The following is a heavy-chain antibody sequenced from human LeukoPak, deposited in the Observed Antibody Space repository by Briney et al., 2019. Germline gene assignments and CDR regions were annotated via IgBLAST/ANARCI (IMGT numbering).Heavy chain of an antibody. CDR3: ARDNNYYFDY. J-gene: IGHJ4*03. V-gene: IGHV1-2*02. CDR2: INPSSGGT. D-gene: IGHD2/OR15-2a*01. Sequence: ASVKVSCKASGYTFTGYYIHWVRQAPGQGLEWMGWINPSSGGTNYAQKFESGVTLTRDTSITTAYMELSSLTSDDTAVYYCARDNNYYFDYWGQGTMVTVSS. CDR1: GYTFTGYY.